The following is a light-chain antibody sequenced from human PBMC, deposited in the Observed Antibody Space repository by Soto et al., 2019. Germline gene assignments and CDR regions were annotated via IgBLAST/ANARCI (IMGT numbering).Light chain of an antibody. J-gene: IGLJ1*01. CDR3: SSYTTSNTRQIV. Sequence: QSVLTRPASVSGSPGQSITISCTGTSSDVGGYNYVSWYQHHPGKAPKLMIYDVSNRPSGVSNRFSGSKSGNTASLTISGLQPEDEADYYCSSYTTSNTRQIVFGTGTKVIVL. V-gene: IGLV2-14*03. CDR2: DVS. CDR1: SSDVGGYNY.